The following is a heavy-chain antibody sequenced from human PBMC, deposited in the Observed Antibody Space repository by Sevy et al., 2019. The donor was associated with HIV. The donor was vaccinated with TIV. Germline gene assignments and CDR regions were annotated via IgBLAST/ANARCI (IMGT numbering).Heavy chain of an antibody. Sequence: SETLSLTCAVSGDSINSGDFSWNWIRQPPGKGLEWIGYIFHTGNTYYRPSLKGRVSISIDTSKKYFSLRLNSVTAADTAVYYCARARGTLTVLTHFDYWGQGVLVTVS. D-gene: IGHD1-1*01. CDR3: ARARGTLTVLTHFDY. V-gene: IGHV4-30-2*01. J-gene: IGHJ4*02. CDR1: GDSINSGDFS. CDR2: IFHTGNT.